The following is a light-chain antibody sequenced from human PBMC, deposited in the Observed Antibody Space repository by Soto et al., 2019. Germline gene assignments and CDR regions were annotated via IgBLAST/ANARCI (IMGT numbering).Light chain of an antibody. J-gene: IGLJ1*01. Sequence: QSALTQPRSVSGPPGQSVSISCSGTSSDVGTYNYVSWYQQHPGKAPKLMIYDVSKRPSGVPDRFSGSKSGNTASLTISGLQAEDEADYYCGTWDTSLSANVFGTGTKLTVL. V-gene: IGLV2-11*01. CDR2: DVS. CDR3: GTWDTSLSANV. CDR1: SSDVGTYNY.